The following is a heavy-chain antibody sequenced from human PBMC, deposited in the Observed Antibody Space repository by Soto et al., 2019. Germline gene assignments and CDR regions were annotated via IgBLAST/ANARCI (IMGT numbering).Heavy chain of an antibody. V-gene: IGHV3-74*01. CDR3: ARDFGTYYYGSGSVGDV. CDR1: GFTFSSYW. CDR2: INSDGSIT. Sequence: EVQLVESGGGLVQPGGSLRLSCAASGFTFSSYWMHWVRQTPGKGLVWVSRINSDGSITGYADSVKGRFTISRDNAKKKLYLQMNSLRAEDTAVYYCARDFGTYYYGSGSVGDVWGKGTSVTVSS. D-gene: IGHD3-10*01. J-gene: IGHJ6*04.